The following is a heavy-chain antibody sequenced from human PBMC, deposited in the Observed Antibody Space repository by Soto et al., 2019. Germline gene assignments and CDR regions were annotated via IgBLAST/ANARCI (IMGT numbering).Heavy chain of an antibody. J-gene: IGHJ6*02. D-gene: IGHD3-9*01. CDR1: GFTVSSNY. CDR3: AHRDYDILTGATFYGMDV. Sequence: TGGSLRLSCAASGFTVSSNYMSWVLQAPGKGLEWVSVIYSGGRTYYADSVKGRFTISRDNSKSTLYLQMNSLRAEDTAVYYCAHRDYDILTGATFYGMDVWGQGTTVTVSS. CDR2: IYSGGRT. V-gene: IGHV3-66*01.